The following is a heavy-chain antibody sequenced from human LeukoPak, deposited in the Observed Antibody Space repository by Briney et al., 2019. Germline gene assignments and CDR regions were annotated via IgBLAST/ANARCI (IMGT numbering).Heavy chain of an antibody. Sequence: PGGSLRLSCAASGCTFSSYWMSWVRQAPGKGLEWVANIKQDGSEKYYVDSVKGRFTITRDNAKNSLYLQMNSLRAEDTAVYYCARERSSSWYGDYWGQGTLVTVSS. D-gene: IGHD6-13*01. CDR1: GCTFSSYW. J-gene: IGHJ4*02. V-gene: IGHV3-7*01. CDR2: IKQDGSEK. CDR3: ARERSSSWYGDY.